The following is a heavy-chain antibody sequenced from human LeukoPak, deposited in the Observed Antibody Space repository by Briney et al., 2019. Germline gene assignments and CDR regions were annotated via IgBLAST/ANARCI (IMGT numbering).Heavy chain of an antibody. Sequence: PSETLSLTCAVHGGSFSGYYWSWIRQPPGKGLEWIGEINHSGSTNYNPSLKSRVTISGDTSKNQFSLNLSSVTAADTAVYYCARGRRRSSGWSFDYWGQGTLVTVSS. V-gene: IGHV4-34*01. J-gene: IGHJ4*02. CDR2: INHSGST. CDR1: GGSFSGYY. D-gene: IGHD6-19*01. CDR3: ARGRRRSSGWSFDY.